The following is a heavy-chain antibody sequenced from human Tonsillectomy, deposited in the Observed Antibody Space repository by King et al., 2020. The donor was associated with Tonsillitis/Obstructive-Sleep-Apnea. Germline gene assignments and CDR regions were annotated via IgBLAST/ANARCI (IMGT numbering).Heavy chain of an antibody. CDR3: ARGGVSSTSCYDY. CDR2: ISSSSNYM. Sequence: VQLVESGGGLVKPGGSLRLSCAASGFTFSSYSMNWVRQAPGKGLEWVSSISSSSNYMYYSDSAKGRFTISRDNAKNSLYLQMNSLRAEDTAVYYCARGGVSSTSCYDYWGQGTLVTVSS. CDR1: GFTFSSYS. V-gene: IGHV3-21*01. D-gene: IGHD2-2*01. J-gene: IGHJ4*02.